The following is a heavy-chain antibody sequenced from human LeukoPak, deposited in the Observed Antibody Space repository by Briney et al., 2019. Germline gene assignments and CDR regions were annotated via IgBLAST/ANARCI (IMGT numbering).Heavy chain of an antibody. CDR3: ANGYYDYVWGSYYFVY. Sequence: GGSLRLSCAASGFTFSSYAMSWVRQAPGKGLERVSAISGIGGSTYHADSVKGRFTISRDNSRDTLYLQMNSLRAEDTAVYYCANGYYDYVWGSYYFVYRGQGTLVTVSS. D-gene: IGHD3-16*01. J-gene: IGHJ4*02. CDR2: ISGIGGST. CDR1: GFTFSSYA. V-gene: IGHV3-23*01.